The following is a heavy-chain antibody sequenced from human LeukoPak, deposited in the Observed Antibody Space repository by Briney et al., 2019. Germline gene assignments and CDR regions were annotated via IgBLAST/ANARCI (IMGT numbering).Heavy chain of an antibody. CDR1: GFTFSSYS. CDR3: AGTTITMVRGVIPYYFDY. V-gene: IGHV4-34*08. CDR2: INHSGST. Sequence: GSLRLSCAASGFTFSSYSMNWVRQPPGKGLEWIGEINHSGSTNYNPSLKSRVTISVDTSKNQFSLKLSSVTAADTAVYYCAGTTITMVRGVIPYYFDYWGQGTLVTVSS. D-gene: IGHD3-10*01. J-gene: IGHJ4*02.